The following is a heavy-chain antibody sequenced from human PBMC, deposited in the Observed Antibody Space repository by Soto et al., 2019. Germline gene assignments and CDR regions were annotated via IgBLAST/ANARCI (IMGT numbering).Heavy chain of an antibody. D-gene: IGHD1-26*01. V-gene: IGHV1-46*01. CDR1: GYTFTSYY. CDR2: INPSGGST. J-gene: IGHJ3*02. CDR3: AREGREWDDAFDI. Sequence: QVQLVQSGAEVKKPGASVKVSCKASGYTFTSYYMHWVRQAPGQGLEWMGIINPSGGSTSYAQKFQGRVTMTRYTSTSTVYMELSSLRSEDTAVYYCAREGREWDDAFDIWGQGTMVTVSS.